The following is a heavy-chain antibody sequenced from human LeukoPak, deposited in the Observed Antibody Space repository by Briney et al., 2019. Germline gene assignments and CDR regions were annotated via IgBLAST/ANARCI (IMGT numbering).Heavy chain of an antibody. CDR1: GGSISSYY. J-gene: IGHJ6*03. D-gene: IGHD3-3*01. Sequence: SETLSLTCTVSGGSISSYYWSWIRQPPGKGLEWIGYIYYSGSTNYNPSLKSRVTISVDTSKNQFSLKLGSVTAADTAVYYCARGPHYDFWSGYPSRYYYYMDVWGKGTTVTVSS. V-gene: IGHV4-59*13. CDR2: IYYSGST. CDR3: ARGPHYDFWSGYPSRYYYYMDV.